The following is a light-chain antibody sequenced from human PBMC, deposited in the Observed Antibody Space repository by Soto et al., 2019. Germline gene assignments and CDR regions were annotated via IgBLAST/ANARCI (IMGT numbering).Light chain of an antibody. V-gene: IGKV3-15*01. CDR1: QSVSSN. Sequence: EIVMRQSPATLSVSPGERATLSCRASQSVSSNLAWYQQKPGQAPRLLIYGASTRATGIPARFSGSGSGTEFTLTISSLQSEDFAVYYCQQYNNWPRGYTFGQGTKLE. CDR2: GAS. J-gene: IGKJ2*01. CDR3: QQYNNWPRGYT.